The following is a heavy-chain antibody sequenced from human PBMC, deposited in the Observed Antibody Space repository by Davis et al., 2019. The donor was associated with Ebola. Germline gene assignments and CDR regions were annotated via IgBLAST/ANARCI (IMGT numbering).Heavy chain of an antibody. CDR1: GGSFSGYY. Sequence: SETLSLTCAVYGGSFSGYYWSWIRQPPGKGLEWIGEINHSGSTNYNPSLKSRVIISVDTSKNQFSLKLSSVTAADTAVYYCARPAHLYSSSWYWFDPWGQGTLVTVSS. CDR3: ARPAHLYSSSWYWFDP. V-gene: IGHV4-34*01. J-gene: IGHJ5*02. D-gene: IGHD6-13*01. CDR2: INHSGST.